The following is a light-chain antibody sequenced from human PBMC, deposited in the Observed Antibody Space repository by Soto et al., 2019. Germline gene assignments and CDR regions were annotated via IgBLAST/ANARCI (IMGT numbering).Light chain of an antibody. Sequence: QPVLTQPPSASGTPGQRVTISCSGSNSNIGSNTVNWYQQLPGTAPKVLIYRNNQRPSGVPDRVSGSKSGTSASLAISGLQSEDEADYYCAAWDDSLNAYVFGTGTKLTVL. CDR1: NSNIGSNT. CDR3: AAWDDSLNAYV. J-gene: IGLJ1*01. V-gene: IGLV1-44*01. CDR2: RNN.